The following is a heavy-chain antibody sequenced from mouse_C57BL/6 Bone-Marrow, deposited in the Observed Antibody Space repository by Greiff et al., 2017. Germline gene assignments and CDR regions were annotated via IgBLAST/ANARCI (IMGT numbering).Heavy chain of an antibody. CDR3: ARSPCYYGSSYGGY. D-gene: IGHD1-1*01. CDR1: GYTFTSYG. J-gene: IGHJ2*01. CDR2: IYPRSGNT. Sequence: QVHVKQSGAELARPGASVKLSCKASGYTFTSYGISWVKQRTGQGLEWIVEIYPRSGNTYYNEKFKGKATLTAAKSSSAAYMELRHLTSEDSAVNFCARSPCYYGSSYGGYWGQGTTLTVSS. V-gene: IGHV1-81*01.